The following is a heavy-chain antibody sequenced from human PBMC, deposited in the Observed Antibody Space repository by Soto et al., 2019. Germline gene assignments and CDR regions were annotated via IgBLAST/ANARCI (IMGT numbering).Heavy chain of an antibody. Sequence: GGSLRLSCAASGFTFSSYAMSWVRQAPGKGLEWVSAISGSGGSTYYADSVKGRFTISRDNSKNTLYLQMNSLRAEDTAVYYCARVRYSSPIAGMDVWGQGTTVTVSS. J-gene: IGHJ6*02. CDR1: GFTFSSYA. V-gene: IGHV3-23*01. D-gene: IGHD6-13*01. CDR2: ISGSGGST. CDR3: ARVRYSSPIAGMDV.